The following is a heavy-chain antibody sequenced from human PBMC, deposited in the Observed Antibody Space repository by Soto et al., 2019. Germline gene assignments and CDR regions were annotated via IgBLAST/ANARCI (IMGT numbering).Heavy chain of an antibody. J-gene: IGHJ6*02. CDR2: IYPGDSDT. D-gene: IGHD6-13*01. CDR1: GYSFTSYW. V-gene: IGHV5-51*01. CDR3: ARGLAAAGTHYYYYGMDA. Sequence: GESLKISCKGSGYSFTSYWIGWVRQMPGKGLEWMGIIYPGDSDTRYSPSFQGQVTISADKSISTAYLQWSSLKASDTAMYYCARGLAAAGTHYYYYGMDAWGQGTTVTVSS.